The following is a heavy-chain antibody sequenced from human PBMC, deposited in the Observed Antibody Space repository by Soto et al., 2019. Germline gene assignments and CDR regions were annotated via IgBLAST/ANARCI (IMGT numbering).Heavy chain of an antibody. CDR1: GFTFGNVW. V-gene: IGHV3-15*07. Sequence: EVQLVESGGGLVQPGGSLRLYCVASGFTFGNVWINWVRQGPGKGLEWVGRIQSKADGGSADYATPVKDRFTISRNDSKNTVYMQMNRLRSKDTAVYYCAADESIWGCTKVYYFAYWVQGTLVTVSS. CDR2: IQSKADGGSA. CDR3: AADESIWGCTKVYYFAY. D-gene: IGHD2-8*01. J-gene: IGHJ4*02.